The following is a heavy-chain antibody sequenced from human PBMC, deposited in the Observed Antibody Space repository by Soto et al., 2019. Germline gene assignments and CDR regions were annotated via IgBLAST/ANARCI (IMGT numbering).Heavy chain of an antibody. Sequence: QVQLVESGGGLVQPGGSLRLSCAASGFSVSDHYISWIRQAPGKGLEWVSYMSIGGRTIHYSDSVKGRFTISRDNDKNSLYLQLNSLSVEDSAVYYCVRCAYTYGLDYWGQGSLVTVST. D-gene: IGHD5-18*01. CDR2: MSIGGRTI. CDR3: VRCAYTYGLDY. CDR1: GFSVSDHY. V-gene: IGHV3-11*01. J-gene: IGHJ4*02.